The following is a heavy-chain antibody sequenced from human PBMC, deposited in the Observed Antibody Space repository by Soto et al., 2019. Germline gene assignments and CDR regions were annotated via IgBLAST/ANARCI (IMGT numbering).Heavy chain of an antibody. V-gene: IGHV3-15*01. J-gene: IGHJ4*02. Sequence: PGGSLILSFASSGFTFSNAWMSWVRQAPGKVLEWVGRIKSKTDGGTTDYAAPVKGRFTISRDDSKNTLYLQMNSLKTEDTAVYYCTCNYYDSSGYYYVVDYWGQGTLVTVSS. D-gene: IGHD3-22*01. CDR3: TCNYYDSSGYYYVVDY. CDR1: GFTFSNAW. CDR2: IKSKTDGGTT.